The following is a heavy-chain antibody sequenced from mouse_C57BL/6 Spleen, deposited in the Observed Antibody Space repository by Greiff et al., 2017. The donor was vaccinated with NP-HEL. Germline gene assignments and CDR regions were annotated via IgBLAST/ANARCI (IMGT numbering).Heavy chain of an antibody. V-gene: IGHV1-42*01. D-gene: IGHD2-4*01. CDR3: AKGDCDYAWFAY. J-gene: IGHJ3*01. CDR2: INPSTGGT. CDR1: GYSFTGYY. Sequence: VHVKQSGPELVKPGASVKISCKASGYSFTGYYMNWVKQSPEKSLEWIGEINPSTGGTTYNQKFKAKATLTVDKSSSTAYMQLKSLTSEDSAVYYCAKGDCDYAWFAYWGQGTLVTVSA.